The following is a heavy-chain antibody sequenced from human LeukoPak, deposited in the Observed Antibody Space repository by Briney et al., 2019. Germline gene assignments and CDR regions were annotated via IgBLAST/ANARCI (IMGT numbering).Heavy chain of an antibody. CDR1: GDSVSANSVG. J-gene: IGHJ3*02. D-gene: IGHD3-22*01. V-gene: IGHV6-1*01. CDR3: ARDLEDSSPFGAFDM. CDR2: TYYRSKWSN. Sequence: SQTLSLTCVISGDSVSANSVGWHWIRQSPSRGLEWLGKTYYRSKWSNDYAVSVKSRISINPDTSKNQFSLQLNSVTPEDTAVCYCARDLEDSSPFGAFDMWGQGTMVTVSS.